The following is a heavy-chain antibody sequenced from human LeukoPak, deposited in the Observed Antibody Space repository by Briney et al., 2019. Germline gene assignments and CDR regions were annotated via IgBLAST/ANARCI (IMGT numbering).Heavy chain of an antibody. D-gene: IGHD5-18*01. Sequence: GGSLGLSCAASGFTFSSYSMNWVRQAPGKGLEWVSSISSSSYIYYADSVKGRFTISRDNAKNSLYLQMNSLRAEDTAVYYCAREATAMIKAFDIWGQGTMVTVSS. V-gene: IGHV3-21*01. J-gene: IGHJ3*02. CDR1: GFTFSSYS. CDR3: AREATAMIKAFDI. CDR2: ISSSSYI.